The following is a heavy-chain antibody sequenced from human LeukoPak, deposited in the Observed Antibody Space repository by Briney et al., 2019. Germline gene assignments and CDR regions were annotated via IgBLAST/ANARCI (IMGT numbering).Heavy chain of an antibody. Sequence: PGGSLRLSCAASGFTFSSFGMHWVRQAPGQGLEWVAVTSFDGSNQYYADSVKGRFTIYRDNFKNTVYLQMNSLRAEETAVYYCAKSHPPTVTTEEGEYLQHWGQGTLVTVSS. J-gene: IGHJ1*01. V-gene: IGHV3-30*18. D-gene: IGHD4-17*01. CDR3: AKSHPPTVTTEEGEYLQH. CDR1: GFTFSSFG. CDR2: TSFDGSNQ.